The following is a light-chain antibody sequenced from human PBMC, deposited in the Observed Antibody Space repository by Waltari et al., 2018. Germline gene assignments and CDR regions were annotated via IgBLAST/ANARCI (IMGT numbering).Light chain of an antibody. Sequence: EIVLTQSPATLSLSPGDTATLSCRASQSVSSYLAWYQQKAGQAPRLLIYDASTRATGTPARFSGSGSGTDFTLTISSLKSEDFAVYYCQQYNNWPSFTFGPGTKVDIK. CDR2: DAS. CDR3: QQYNNWPSFT. CDR1: QSVSSY. J-gene: IGKJ3*01. V-gene: IGKV3-11*01.